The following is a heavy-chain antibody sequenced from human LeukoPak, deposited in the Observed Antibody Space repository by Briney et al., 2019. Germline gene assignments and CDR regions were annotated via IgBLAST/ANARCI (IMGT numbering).Heavy chain of an antibody. V-gene: IGHV1-18*01. Sequence: ASVKVSCKASGYTFTSYGICWVRQAPGQGLEWMGWISAYNGNTNYAQKLQGRVTMTTDTSTSTAYMELRSLRSDDTAVYYCARYEGYSYGQYYFDYWGQGTLVTVSS. CDR1: GYTFTSYG. D-gene: IGHD5-18*01. CDR3: ARYEGYSYGQYYFDY. CDR2: ISAYNGNT. J-gene: IGHJ4*02.